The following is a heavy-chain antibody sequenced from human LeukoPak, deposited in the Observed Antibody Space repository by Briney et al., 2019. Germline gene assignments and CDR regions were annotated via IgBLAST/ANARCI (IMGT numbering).Heavy chain of an antibody. CDR2: IYTSGST. CDR3: ARGPFSSSWYYFDY. CDR1: GGSISSYY. D-gene: IGHD6-13*01. Sequence: SETLSLTCTVSGGSISSYYWSWIRQPAGKGLEWIGRIYTSGSTNYNPSLKSRVTMSVVTSKNQFSLKLSSVTAADTAVYYCARGPFSSSWYYFDYWGQGTLVTVSS. V-gene: IGHV4-4*07. J-gene: IGHJ4*02.